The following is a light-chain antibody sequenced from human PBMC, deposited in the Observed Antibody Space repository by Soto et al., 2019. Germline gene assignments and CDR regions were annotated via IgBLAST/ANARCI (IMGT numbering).Light chain of an antibody. J-gene: IGKJ1*01. CDR1: QTVNNHY. CDR2: ATS. Sequence: IVLLQSPGPLSLSPGATATLSCRASQTVNNHYLAWFQQRPGQAPRLLIFATSRRATDIPDRFSGSGSGTDFTLAIRRLEPEDFAVYYCHQFGYSPRTFGQGTKVDIK. CDR3: HQFGYSPRT. V-gene: IGKV3-20*01.